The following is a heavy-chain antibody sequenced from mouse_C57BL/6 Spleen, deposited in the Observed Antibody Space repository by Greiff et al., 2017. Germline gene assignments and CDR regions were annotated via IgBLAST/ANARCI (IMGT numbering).Heavy chain of an antibody. Sequence: QVQLKQSGPELVKPGASVKLSCKASGYTFTSYDINWVKQRPGQGLEWIGWIYPRDGSTKYNEKFKGKATLTVDTSSSTAYMELHSLTSEDSAVYFCARGIYYSNVPYWGQGTSVTVSS. CDR2: IYPRDGST. D-gene: IGHD2-5*01. J-gene: IGHJ4*01. V-gene: IGHV1-85*01. CDR1: GYTFTSYD. CDR3: ARGIYYSNVPY.